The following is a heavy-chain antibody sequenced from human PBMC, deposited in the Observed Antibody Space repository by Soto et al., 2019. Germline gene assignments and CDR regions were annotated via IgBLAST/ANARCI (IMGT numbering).Heavy chain of an antibody. D-gene: IGHD3-10*01. J-gene: IGHJ4*02. CDR3: AKEGYYYAPPDY. CDR2: ISYDGSNK. V-gene: IGHV3-30*18. Sequence: QVQLVESGGGAVQPGRSLRLSCAASGFTFSSYGMHWVRQAPGKGLEWVAVISYDGSNKYYADSVKGRFTISRDNSKNTLYLQMNSLRAEDTAVYYCAKEGYYYAPPDYWGQGTLVTVSS. CDR1: GFTFSSYG.